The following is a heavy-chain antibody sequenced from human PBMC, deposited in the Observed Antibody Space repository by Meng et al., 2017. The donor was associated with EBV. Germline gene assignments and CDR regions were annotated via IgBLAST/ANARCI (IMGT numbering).Heavy chain of an antibody. J-gene: IGHJ4*02. CDR2: IRSQVDGRTA. V-gene: IGHV3-15*01. CDR3: TTDEGGSRF. CDR1: EFTFTSAW. Sequence: VLLVGSGGGLVKPGESLKLSCAASEFTFTSAWMNWVRQAPGKGLEWVGRIRSQVDGRTADYSAPVKGRFTISRDDSKHTLYLQMNSLKIEDSAVYYCTTDEGGSRFWGQGTLVTVSS. D-gene: IGHD1-26*01.